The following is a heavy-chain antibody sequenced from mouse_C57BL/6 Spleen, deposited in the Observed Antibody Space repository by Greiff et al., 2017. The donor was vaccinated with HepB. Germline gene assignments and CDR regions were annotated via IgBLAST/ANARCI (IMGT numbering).Heavy chain of an antibody. CDR1: GYSFTGYF. CDR3: ARGVVVGYFDY. J-gene: IGHJ2*01. Sequence: VQLQQSGPELVKPGDSVKISCKASGYSFTGYFMNWVMQSHGKSLEWIGRINPYNGDTFYNQKFKGKATLTVDKSSSTAHMELRSLTSEDSAVYYCARGVVVGYFDYWGQGTTLTVSS. V-gene: IGHV1-20*01. D-gene: IGHD1-1*02. CDR2: INPYNGDT.